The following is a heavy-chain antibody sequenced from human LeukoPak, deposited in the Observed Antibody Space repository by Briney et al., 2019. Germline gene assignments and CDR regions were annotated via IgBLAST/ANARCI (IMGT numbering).Heavy chain of an antibody. V-gene: IGHV3-30*18. Sequence: PGRSLRLSCKTSGSTFRRYGLLCFRQAPVKGLNWMAVISYDGSNKYYADSVKGRFTISRDNSKNTLYLKMSSLRAEDTAVYYCAKYDILGVPNFYYYYGMDVWGQGTTVTVSS. J-gene: IGHJ6*02. CDR3: AKYDILGVPNFYYYYGMDV. D-gene: IGHD3-9*01. CDR1: GSTFRRYG. CDR2: ISYDGSNK.